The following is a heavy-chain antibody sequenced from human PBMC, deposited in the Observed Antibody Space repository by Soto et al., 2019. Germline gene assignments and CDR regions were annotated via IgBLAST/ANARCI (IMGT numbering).Heavy chain of an antibody. CDR2: IYYSGST. D-gene: IGHD2-2*01. V-gene: IGHV4-30-4*01. Sequence: PSKTLSLNCTVSGGSISSGDYYWSWIRQPPGKGLEWIGYIYYSGSTYYNPSLKSRVTISVDTSKNQFSLKLSSVTAADTAVYYCARVIVVVPAANYYFDYWGQGTLVTVSS. J-gene: IGHJ4*02. CDR3: ARVIVVVPAANYYFDY. CDR1: GGSISSGDYY.